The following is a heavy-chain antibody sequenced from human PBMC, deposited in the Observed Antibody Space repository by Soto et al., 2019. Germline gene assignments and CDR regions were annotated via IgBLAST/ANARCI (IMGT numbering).Heavy chain of an antibody. Sequence: DVQLLESGGGWLQLEGSLRPSCPASGLTFRSYAMGWVRQGPGKGLEWAAVVSIGGSTHYADSVRGRFTISRDNSKNTLSLQMNSLTAEDTAVYFCAKRRGAGGHFDYWGQGALVTVSS. V-gene: IGHV3-23*01. D-gene: IGHD2-15*01. J-gene: IGHJ4*02. CDR2: VSIGGST. CDR3: AKRRGAGGHFDY. CDR1: GLTFRSYA.